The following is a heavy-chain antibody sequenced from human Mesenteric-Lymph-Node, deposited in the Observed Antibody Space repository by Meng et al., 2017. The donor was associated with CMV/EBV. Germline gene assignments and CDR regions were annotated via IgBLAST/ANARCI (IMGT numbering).Heavy chain of an antibody. CDR3: ARDRRGRKRDYFQH. V-gene: IGHV3-30*04. D-gene: IGHD3-16*01. J-gene: IGHJ1*01. CDR2: ISYDGSNK. CDR1: GFTFSSYE. Sequence: GESLKISCAASGFTFSSYEMNWVRQAPGKGLEWVAVISYDGSNKYYADSVKGRFTISRDNSKNTLYLQMNSLRAEDTAVYYCARDRRGRKRDYFQHWGQGTLVTVSS.